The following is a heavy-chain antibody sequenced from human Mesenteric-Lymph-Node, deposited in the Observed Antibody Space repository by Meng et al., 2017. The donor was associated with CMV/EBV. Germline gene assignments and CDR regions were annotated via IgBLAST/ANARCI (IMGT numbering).Heavy chain of an antibody. CDR1: GGPISSSSYY. D-gene: IGHD3-22*01. CDR3: ARDGDYYDSSGYNPFDY. J-gene: IGHJ4*02. V-gene: IGHV4-39*07. CDR2: IYYSGST. Sequence: QLQLQESGPGLVKPSETLSLTGTVSGGPISSSSYYVGWIRQPPGKGLEWIVSIYYSGSTYYNPSLKSRVTISVDTSKNQFSLKLSSVTAADTAVYYCARDGDYYDSSGYNPFDYWGQGTLVTVSS.